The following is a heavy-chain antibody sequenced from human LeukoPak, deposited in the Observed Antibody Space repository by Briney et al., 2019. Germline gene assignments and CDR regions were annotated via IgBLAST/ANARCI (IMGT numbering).Heavy chain of an antibody. D-gene: IGHD3-10*01. CDR3: AKDVSVGGDYFDN. V-gene: IGHV3-30*02. CDR1: GFTFRNYG. Sequence: PGGSLRLSCAASGFTFRNYGMHWVRLAPGKGLEWVAFIRYDGSIKYYVDSVKGRFTVSRDNSKNTLYLQMNSLRAEDTAVYYCAKDVSVGGDYFDNWGQGTLVTVSS. J-gene: IGHJ4*02. CDR2: IRYDGSIK.